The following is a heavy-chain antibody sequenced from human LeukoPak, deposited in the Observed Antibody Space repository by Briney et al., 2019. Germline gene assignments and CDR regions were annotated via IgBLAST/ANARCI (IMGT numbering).Heavy chain of an antibody. CDR1: GFTFSTFW. Sequence: GGSLRLSCAASGFTFSTFWMTWVRQAPGKGLEWVAVIWYDGSNKYYADSVKGRFTISRDNSKNTLYLQMNSLRAEDTAVYYCAKAVTLVRTDAFDIWGQGTMVTVSS. J-gene: IGHJ3*02. D-gene: IGHD3-10*01. V-gene: IGHV3-33*06. CDR2: IWYDGSNK. CDR3: AKAVTLVRTDAFDI.